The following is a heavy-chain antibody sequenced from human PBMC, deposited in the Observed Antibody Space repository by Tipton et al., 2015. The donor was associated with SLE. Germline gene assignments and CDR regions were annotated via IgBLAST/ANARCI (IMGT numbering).Heavy chain of an antibody. D-gene: IGHD6-6*01. CDR3: AKDAEEYSSTSGFDY. CDR1: GFTVNSNY. Sequence: SLRLSCAASGFTVNSNYMHWVRQAPGKGLEWVSVIYSGGTTYHADSVKGRFTISRDNSKSTLSLQMNSLRAEDTAVYYCAKDAEEYSSTSGFDYWGQGTLVTVSS. CDR2: IYSGGTT. V-gene: IGHV3-53*05. J-gene: IGHJ4*02.